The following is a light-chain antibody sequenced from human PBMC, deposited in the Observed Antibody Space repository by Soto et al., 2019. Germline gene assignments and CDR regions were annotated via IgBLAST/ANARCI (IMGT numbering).Light chain of an antibody. J-gene: IGLJ3*02. CDR2: DVT. V-gene: IGLV2-11*01. CDR1: SSDVDYYNY. CDR3: FLVGQHYWV. Sequence: QSALTQPRSVSGSPGQSVTISCTGTSSDVDYYNYVSWYQQHPDTAPKLMIYDVTKRPSGVPDRFSGSKSGNTASLTISGLQADDDADYCCFLVGQHYWVFGGGTKLTVL.